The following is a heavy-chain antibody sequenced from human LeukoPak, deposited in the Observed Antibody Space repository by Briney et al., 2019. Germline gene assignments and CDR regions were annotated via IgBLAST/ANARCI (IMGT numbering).Heavy chain of an antibody. V-gene: IGHV1-8*01. D-gene: IGHD3-10*01. CDR2: MNPNSGNT. Sequence: ASVKVPCKASGYTFTSYDINWVRQATGQGLEWMGWMNPNSGNTGYAQKFQGRVTMTRNTSISTAYMELSSLRSEDTAVYYCARDPYYYGSGSYRPYYFDYWGQGTLVTVSS. CDR3: ARDPYYYGSGSYRPYYFDY. CDR1: GYTFTSYD. J-gene: IGHJ4*02.